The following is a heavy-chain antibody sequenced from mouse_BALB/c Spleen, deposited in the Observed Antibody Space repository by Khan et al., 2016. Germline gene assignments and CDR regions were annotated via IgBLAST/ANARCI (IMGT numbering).Heavy chain of an antibody. CDR3: ARGVRQGPWFAY. D-gene: IGHD2-14*01. CDR2: ILPGSGST. J-gene: IGHJ3*01. CDR1: GYTFSSFW. Sequence: VQLQESGAELMKPGASVEISCKATGYTFSSFWIEWVKQRPGHGLEWIGEILPGSGSTNYNEKFKGKATFTADTSSNTAYMQLSSLTSEDSAVYYCARGVRQGPWFAYWGQGTLVTVSA. V-gene: IGHV1-9*01.